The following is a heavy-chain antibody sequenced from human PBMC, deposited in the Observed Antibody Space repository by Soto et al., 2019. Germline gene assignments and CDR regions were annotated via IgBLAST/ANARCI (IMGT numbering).Heavy chain of an antibody. CDR3: ARDLDSGGSYPYAFDI. CDR2: ISAYNGNT. CDR1: GYTFTSYG. D-gene: IGHD2-15*01. V-gene: IGHV1-18*03. Sequence: QVQLVQSGAEVKKPGASVKVSCKASGYTFTSYGISWVRQAPGQGLEWMGWISAYNGNTNYAQKLQGRVTMTTDTSTSTAYMELRSLRSDDMAVYYCARDLDSGGSYPYAFDIWGQGTMVTVSS. J-gene: IGHJ3*02.